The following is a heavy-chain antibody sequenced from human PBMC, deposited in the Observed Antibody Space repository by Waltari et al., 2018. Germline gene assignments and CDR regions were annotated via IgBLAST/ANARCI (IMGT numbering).Heavy chain of an antibody. CDR3: ARGLVITFGGVIVKEYYFDY. J-gene: IGHJ4*02. CDR1: GGSFSGYY. D-gene: IGHD3-16*02. V-gene: IGHV4-34*01. Sequence: QVQLQQWGAGLLKPSETLSLTCAVYGGSFSGYYWSWLRQPPGQGLEWIGEINHSGSTNYNPSLKSRVTISVDTSKNQFSLKLSSVTAADTAVYYCARGLVITFGGVIVKEYYFDYWGQGTLVTVSS. CDR2: INHSGST.